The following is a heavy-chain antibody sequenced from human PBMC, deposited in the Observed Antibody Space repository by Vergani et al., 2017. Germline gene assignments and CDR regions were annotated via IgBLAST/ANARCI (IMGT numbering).Heavy chain of an antibody. CDR2: IIPILGLV. Sequence: QVQLLQSGAEVRKPGSSVKVSSKPSGGTFSRPTISWVRKAPGQGLEWMGRIIPILGLVNYAQKFQGRVTVNADKSTSTAYMELSSLRSEDTAVYYCARDQGDGYTDAFDIWGQGTMVTVSS. CDR1: GGTFSRPT. J-gene: IGHJ3*02. V-gene: IGHV1-69*08. D-gene: IGHD5-24*01. CDR3: ARDQGDGYTDAFDI.